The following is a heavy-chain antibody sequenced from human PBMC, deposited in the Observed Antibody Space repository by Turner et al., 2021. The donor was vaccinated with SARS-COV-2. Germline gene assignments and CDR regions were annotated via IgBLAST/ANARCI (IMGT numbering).Heavy chain of an antibody. CDR3: ATDYAIVEATLLDY. CDR1: GYTLIELS. CDR2: FDPEDGET. Sequence: QVQLVQSGAEVKKPGASVKVSCKVSGYTLIELSMHWVRQAPGKGLEWMGGFDPEDGETIYAQKFQGRVTMTENTSTDTAYMELSSLRSEDTAVYYCATDYAIVEATLLDYWGQGTLVTVSS. D-gene: IGHD1-26*01. V-gene: IGHV1-24*01. J-gene: IGHJ4*02.